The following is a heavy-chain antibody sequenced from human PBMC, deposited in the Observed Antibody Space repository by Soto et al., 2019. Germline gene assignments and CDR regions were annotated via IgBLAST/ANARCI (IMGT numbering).Heavy chain of an antibody. D-gene: IGHD2-15*01. CDR2: ISSSGGTI. V-gene: IGHV3-48*01. J-gene: IGHJ4*01. Sequence: EVQLVESGGGLVQPGGSLRLSCAASGFTFSSYSMNWVRQAPGKGLEWVSDISSSGGTIYYADSVQGRFTISRDNAKNSLYLQKNSMRAEDTAVYYCARDGLGRDPADSGVSYFLDYWVHGTLVAVFS. CDR1: GFTFSSYS. CDR3: ARDGLGRDPADSGVSYFLDY.